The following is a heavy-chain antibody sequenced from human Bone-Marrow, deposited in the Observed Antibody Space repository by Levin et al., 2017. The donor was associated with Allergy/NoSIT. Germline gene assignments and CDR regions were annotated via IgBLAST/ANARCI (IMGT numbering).Heavy chain of an antibody. Sequence: TGGSLRLSCAASGFIFSSYAMNWVRQAPGKGLEWVSAISGSGGGTYYAGSVRGRFTISRDNSKNTLYLQMNSLRAEDTAVYYCAKDAVATQPNYYFDYWGQGTLVTVSS. CDR2: ISGSGGGT. D-gene: IGHD5-12*01. J-gene: IGHJ4*02. CDR3: AKDAVATQPNYYFDY. CDR1: GFIFSSYA. V-gene: IGHV3-23*01.